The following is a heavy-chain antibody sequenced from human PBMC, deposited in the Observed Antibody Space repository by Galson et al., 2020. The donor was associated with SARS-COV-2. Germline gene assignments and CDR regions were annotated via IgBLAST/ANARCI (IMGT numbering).Heavy chain of an antibody. CDR1: GYYISNGYF. J-gene: IGHJ6*02. CDR3: ARGGGIRSVGVVQGDYGVDA. V-gene: IGHV4-38-2*02. Sequence: SETLSLTCSVSGYYISNGYFWGWIRQPPEKGLEWIGDIYHTGSTYYNPSLKSRAAISLDTSKNQFSLRLNSVTAADTATYYCARGGGIRSVGVVQGDYGVDAGGQGTTVAVSS. D-gene: IGHD3-3*01. CDR2: IYHTGST.